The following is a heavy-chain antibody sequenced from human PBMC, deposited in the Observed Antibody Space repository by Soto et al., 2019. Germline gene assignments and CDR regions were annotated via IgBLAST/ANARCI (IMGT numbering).Heavy chain of an antibody. CDR2: IKSKTEGGST. J-gene: IGHJ4*02. Sequence: QLVESGGGLVEPGGSRRLSCVDSGSTFSKAWMSWVRQAPGKGLEWIGRIKSKTEGGSTQYAAAVKGRFTISRDDSKRTLFLQMTSLESGDTAIYYCTTAAGPTADSWGQGTLVAVS. D-gene: IGHD1-26*01. CDR3: TTAAGPTADS. CDR1: GSTFSKAW. V-gene: IGHV3-15*01.